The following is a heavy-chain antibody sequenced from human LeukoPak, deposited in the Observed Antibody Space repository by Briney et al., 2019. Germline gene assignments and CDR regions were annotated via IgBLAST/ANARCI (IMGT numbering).Heavy chain of an antibody. CDR3: ARGQSSGLYYYYYYMDV. V-gene: IGHV1-8*01. Sequence: ASVKVSCKASGYTFTSYDINWVRQATGQGLEWMGWMNPNSGNTNYAQKLQGRVTMTTDTPTSTAYMELRSLRSDDTAVYYCARGQSSGLYYYYYYMDVWGKGTTVTISS. D-gene: IGHD6-25*01. J-gene: IGHJ6*03. CDR1: GYTFTSYD. CDR2: MNPNSGNT.